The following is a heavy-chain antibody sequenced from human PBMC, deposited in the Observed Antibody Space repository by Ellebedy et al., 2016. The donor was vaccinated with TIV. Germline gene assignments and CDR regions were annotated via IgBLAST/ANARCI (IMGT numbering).Heavy chain of an antibody. V-gene: IGHV3-21*01. CDR3: ARSGSYPTRYFDY. CDR1: GFTFSSYT. Sequence: GESLKISCAASGFTFSSYTVNWARQAPGKGLEWVSSIDTTSTHIYYADSVKGRFTISRGNAKNSLYLQMNSLRPEDTAVYYCARSGSYPTRYFDYWGQGALVTVSS. J-gene: IGHJ4*02. D-gene: IGHD1-26*01. CDR2: IDTTSTHI.